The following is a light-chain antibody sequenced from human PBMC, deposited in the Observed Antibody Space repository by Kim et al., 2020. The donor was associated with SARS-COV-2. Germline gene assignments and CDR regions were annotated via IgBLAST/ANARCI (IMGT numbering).Light chain of an antibody. CDR3: QAWYTGIRV. V-gene: IGLV4-69*01. Sequence: AFGEVPCHLSRGGSSCAYAWLQQQPEQGPRYLMKLNRYGSHSEGGGIPNRFSGSSSGAERYLTISSLQSEGGAYYYCQAWYTGIRVFGGGTQLAFL. CDR2: LNRYGSH. J-gene: IGLJ2*01. CDR1: RGGSSCA.